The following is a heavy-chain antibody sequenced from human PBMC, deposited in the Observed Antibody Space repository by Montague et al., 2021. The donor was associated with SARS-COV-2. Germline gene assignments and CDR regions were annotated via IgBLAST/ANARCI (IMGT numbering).Heavy chain of an antibody. Sequence: SETLSLTCAVYGGSFSNYYWSWIRQPPGKGLEWIGESNHRGSTNYNPSLKSRVTISVDTSKNQFSLKLSSVTAADTAVYYCARGTLSMNMAVVVLLGAIYYFDSWGQGTLVAVSS. V-gene: IGHV4-34*01. CDR3: ARGTLSMNMAVVVLLGAIYYFDS. CDR2: SNHRGST. CDR1: GGSFSNYY. D-gene: IGHD3-22*01. J-gene: IGHJ4*02.